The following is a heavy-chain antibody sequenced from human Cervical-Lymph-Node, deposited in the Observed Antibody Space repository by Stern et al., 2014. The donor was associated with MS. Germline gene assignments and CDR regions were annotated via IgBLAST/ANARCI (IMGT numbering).Heavy chain of an antibody. CDR1: GHTFAGYH. CDR3: AIIARASDY. V-gene: IGHV1-2*06. D-gene: IGHD2-21*01. J-gene: IGHJ4*02. CDR2: INPNSGGT. Sequence: QMQLVQSGAEVKKPGASVKVSCKAFGHTFAGYHLHWVRQAPGQGLEWMGRINPNSGGTKYAQKFQGRVTMTRDTSMSTAYMELSSVRYDDTALYYCAIIARASDYWGQGTLVTVSS.